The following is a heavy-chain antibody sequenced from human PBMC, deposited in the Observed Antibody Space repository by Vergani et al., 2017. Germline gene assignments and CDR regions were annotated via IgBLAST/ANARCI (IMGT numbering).Heavy chain of an antibody. Sequence: EVQLVESGGGLVQPGGSLRLSCAASGFTFSSYAMHWVRQVPGKGLEYVSAISSNGGSTYYANSVKGRFTISRDNSKNTLYLQMGSLRAEDMAVYYCARVSRGLFDYWGQGTLVTVSS. CDR1: GFTFSSYA. CDR2: ISSNGGST. D-gene: IGHD3-10*01. CDR3: ARVSRGLFDY. J-gene: IGHJ4*02. V-gene: IGHV3-64*01.